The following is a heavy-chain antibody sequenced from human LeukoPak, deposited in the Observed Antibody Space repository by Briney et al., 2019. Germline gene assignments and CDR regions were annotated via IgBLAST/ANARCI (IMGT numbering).Heavy chain of an antibody. CDR1: GGTFSSYA. D-gene: IGHD6-6*01. CDR2: IIPILGIA. V-gene: IGHV1-69*04. Sequence: ASVKVSCKASGGTFSSYAISWVRQAPGQGLEWMGRIIPILGIANYAQKFQGRVTMTRDTSTSTVYMELSSLRSEDTAVYYCARTGISSSSPHFDYWGQGTLVTVSS. CDR3: ARTGISSSSPHFDY. J-gene: IGHJ4*02.